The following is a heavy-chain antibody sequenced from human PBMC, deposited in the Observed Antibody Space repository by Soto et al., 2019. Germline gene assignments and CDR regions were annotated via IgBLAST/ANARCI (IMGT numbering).Heavy chain of an antibody. CDR3: ASDPYYYASGY. J-gene: IGHJ4*02. D-gene: IGHD3-10*01. Sequence: NPGGSLRLSCAASGFTFSYYYMTWIRQPPGKGLEWVSYISGSGTTIYYADSVKGRFTVSRDNARNSLYLQMNSLRAEDTAFYYCASDPYYYASGYWGQGTLVTVSS. CDR2: ISGSGTTI. CDR1: GFTFSYYY. V-gene: IGHV3-11*01.